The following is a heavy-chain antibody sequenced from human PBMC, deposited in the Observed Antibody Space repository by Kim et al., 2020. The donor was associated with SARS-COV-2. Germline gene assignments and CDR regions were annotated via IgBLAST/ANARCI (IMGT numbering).Heavy chain of an antibody. CDR3: ARDHTPSLCFGVAFWFDP. J-gene: IGHJ5*02. CDR1: GGTFSSYA. D-gene: IGHD3-10*01. CDR2: IIPIFGTA. V-gene: IGHV1-69*13. Sequence: SVKVSCKASGGTFSSYAISWVRQAPGQGLEWMGGIIPIFGTANYAQKFQGRVTITADESTSTAYMELSSLRSEDTAVYYCARDHTPSLCFGVAFWFDPWGQGTLVTVSS.